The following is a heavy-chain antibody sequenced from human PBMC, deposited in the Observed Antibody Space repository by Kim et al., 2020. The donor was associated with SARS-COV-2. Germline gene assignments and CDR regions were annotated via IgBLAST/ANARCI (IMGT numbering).Heavy chain of an antibody. CDR3: ARDYCSSTSCDPGGYYYYGMDV. J-gene: IGHJ6*02. CDR2: INGKNGNT. CDR1: GYTFTTYG. Sequence: ASVKVSCKSSGYTFTTYGISWVRQAPGQWPEWMGWINGKNGNTKSAQKFQGRVTMTTDTSTSAAYMELWSLTSDDTAVYYCARDYCSSTSCDPGGYYYYGMDVWGQGTTVTVS. D-gene: IGHD2-2*01. V-gene: IGHV1-18*01.